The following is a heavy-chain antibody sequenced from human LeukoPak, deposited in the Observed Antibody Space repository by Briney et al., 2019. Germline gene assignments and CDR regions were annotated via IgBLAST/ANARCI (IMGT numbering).Heavy chain of an antibody. D-gene: IGHD6-13*01. CDR1: GFSFSKAW. CDR3: TTDSRTAAPPHFDY. J-gene: IGHJ4*02. Sequence: GGSLRLSCAASGFSFSKAWMSWVRQAPGKGLEWVGRIKSETDGETIQYAAPVEGRFTISRDDSKNTLDLQMNSLKTEDTAVYYCTTDSRTAAPPHFDYWGQGSLVTVSS. V-gene: IGHV3-15*01. CDR2: IKSETDGETI.